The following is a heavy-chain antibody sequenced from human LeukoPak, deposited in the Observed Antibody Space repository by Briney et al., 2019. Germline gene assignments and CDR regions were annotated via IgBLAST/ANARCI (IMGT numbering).Heavy chain of an antibody. V-gene: IGHV3-11*06. CDR3: ARNPGPGTLDN. CDR1: GFTFNDYY. D-gene: IGHD6-13*01. CDR2: ISSSGGHT. J-gene: IGHJ4*02. Sequence: GASLRLSCAASGFTFNDYYMSWIRQAPGKGLEWVSFISSSGGHTNYAASVKGRFTISRDNAKNSLYLQMNSLRAEDTAVYYCARNPGPGTLDNWGQATLVTVSS.